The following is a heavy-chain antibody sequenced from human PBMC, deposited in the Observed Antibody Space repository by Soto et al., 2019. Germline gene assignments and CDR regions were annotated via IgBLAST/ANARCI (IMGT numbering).Heavy chain of an antibody. V-gene: IGHV3-23*01. D-gene: IGHD2-2*01. CDR2: ISGRGGST. Sequence: PGGSLRLSCAASGFTFSSYAMSWVRQAPGKGLEWASAISGRGGSTYYADSVKGRFTISRDNSKKTLYLQMNSLRAEDTAVYYCAKDLSCDILVVPAAWGNYYYYYGMDVWGQGTTVTRLL. J-gene: IGHJ6*02. CDR3: AKDLSCDILVVPAAWGNYYYYYGMDV. CDR1: GFTFSSYA.